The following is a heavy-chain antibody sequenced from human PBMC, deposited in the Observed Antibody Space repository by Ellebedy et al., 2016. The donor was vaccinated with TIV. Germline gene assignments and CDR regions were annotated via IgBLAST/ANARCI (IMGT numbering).Heavy chain of an antibody. CDR3: ARHESLGYGGNDY. CDR2: SYYSGST. CDR1: GGSISSYY. Sequence: MPSETLSLTCTVSGGSISSYYWSWIRQPPGKGLEWIGYSYYSGSTNYNPSLKSRVTISVDTSKNQFSLKLSSVTAADTAVYYCARHESLGYGGNDYWGQGTLVTVSS. V-gene: IGHV4-59*08. J-gene: IGHJ4*02. D-gene: IGHD4-23*01.